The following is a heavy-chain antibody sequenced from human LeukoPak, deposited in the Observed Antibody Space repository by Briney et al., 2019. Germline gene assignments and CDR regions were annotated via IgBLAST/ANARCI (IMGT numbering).Heavy chain of an antibody. D-gene: IGHD3-9*01. J-gene: IGHJ4*02. CDR2: ISYDGSNK. CDR3: AKGSIDWYYFDY. Sequence: GGSLRLSCAASGFTFRSYGMHWVRQAPGKGLEWVAFISYDGSNKYYADSVKGRFTISRDNSKNTVYLQMNSLRAEDTAVYYCAKGSIDWYYFDYWGQGTLVTVSS. V-gene: IGHV3-30*18. CDR1: GFTFRSYG.